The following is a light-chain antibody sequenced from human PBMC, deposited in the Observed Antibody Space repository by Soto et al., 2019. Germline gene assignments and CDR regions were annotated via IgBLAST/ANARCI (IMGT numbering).Light chain of an antibody. CDR1: QSISSY. CDR3: QQSYSTLQT. J-gene: IGKJ2*01. Sequence: DIQMTQSPSFLSASVGDRVTLTCRASQSISSYLNWYQQKPGKAPKLLIYAASSLQSGVPSRFSGSGSGTDITLTISSLQPEDFATYYCQQSYSTLQTFGQGTKLEIK. V-gene: IGKV1-39*01. CDR2: AAS.